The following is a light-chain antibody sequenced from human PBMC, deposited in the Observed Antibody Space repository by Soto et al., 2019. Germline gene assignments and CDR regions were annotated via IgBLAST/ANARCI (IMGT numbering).Light chain of an antibody. CDR1: SSDVGGYNF. Sequence: QSVLTQPASVSGSPGQSITISCTGTSSDVGGYNFVSWYQHHPDKAPKLMIYDVNNRPSGVSNRFSGSKSGNTASLTISGLQAEDEADYYCSSYTSSSALVVFGGGTQLTVL. CDR2: DVN. V-gene: IGLV2-14*03. J-gene: IGLJ2*01. CDR3: SSYTSSSALVV.